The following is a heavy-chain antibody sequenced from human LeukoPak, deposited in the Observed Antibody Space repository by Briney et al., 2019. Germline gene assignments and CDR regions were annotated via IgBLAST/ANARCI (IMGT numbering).Heavy chain of an antibody. CDR2: IYTSGST. CDR1: GGSISSGSYY. CDR3: ARQTGSGLFILP. Sequence: KASETLSLTCTVSGGSISSGSYYWSWIRQPAGKGVEWIGRIYTSGSTNYNPSLKSRVTISVDTSKNQFSLKLSSVTAADTAVYYCARQTGSGLFILPGGQGTLVTVSS. D-gene: IGHD3/OR15-3a*01. V-gene: IGHV4-61*02. J-gene: IGHJ4*02.